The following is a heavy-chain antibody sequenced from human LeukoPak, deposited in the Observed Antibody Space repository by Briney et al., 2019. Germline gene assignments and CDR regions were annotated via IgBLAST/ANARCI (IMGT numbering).Heavy chain of an antibody. D-gene: IGHD1-26*01. J-gene: IGHJ4*02. CDR2: ISGSGGST. CDR1: GFTVSSNS. Sequence: PGGSLRLSCTVSGFTVSSNSMSWVRQAPGKGLEWVSAISGSGGSTYYADSVKGRFTISRDNSKNTLYLQMNSLRAEDTAVYYCAKVKEPFIVGATNFDYWGQGTLVTVSS. V-gene: IGHV3-23*01. CDR3: AKVKEPFIVGATNFDY.